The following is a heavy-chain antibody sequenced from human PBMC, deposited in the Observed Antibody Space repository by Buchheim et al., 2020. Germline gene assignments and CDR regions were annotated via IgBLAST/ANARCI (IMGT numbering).Heavy chain of an antibody. D-gene: IGHD5-18*01. CDR3: ARWVRSGYPWAAFDF. J-gene: IGHJ4*02. V-gene: IGHV4-31*03. CDR1: GGSISSGVYY. CDR2: IYYSGST. Sequence: QVQLQESGPGLAKPSQTLSLTCTVSGGSISSGVYYWSWIRQHPGKGLEWIGYIYYSGSTYYKPSLKSRVTISVDTSKNQFSLKLSSVTAADTAVYYCARWVRSGYPWAAFDFWGQGTL.